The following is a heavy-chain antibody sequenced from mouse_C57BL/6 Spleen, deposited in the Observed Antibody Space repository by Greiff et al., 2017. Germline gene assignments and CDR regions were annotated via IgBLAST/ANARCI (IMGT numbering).Heavy chain of an antibody. CDR3: TRAYDYSTTDY. Sequence: VQGVESGAELVRPGASVTLSCKASGYTFTDYEMHWVKQTPVHGLEWIGAIDPETGGTAYNQKFKGKAILTADKSSSTAYMELRSLTSEDSAVYYCTRAYDYSTTDYWGQGTSVTVSS. CDR1: GYTFTDYE. J-gene: IGHJ4*01. CDR2: IDPETGGT. V-gene: IGHV1-15*01. D-gene: IGHD6-5*01.